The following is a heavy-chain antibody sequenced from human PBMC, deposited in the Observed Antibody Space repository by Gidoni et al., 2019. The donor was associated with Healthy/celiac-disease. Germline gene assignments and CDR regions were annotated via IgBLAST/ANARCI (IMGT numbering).Heavy chain of an antibody. V-gene: IGHV3-9*01. CDR2: ISWNSGSI. Sequence: EVQLVESGGGLVQPGRSLRLSCAASGLTFDDYAMHWVRQAPGKGLEWVSGISWNSGSIGYADSVKGRFTISRDNAKNSLYLQMNSLRAEDTALYYCAKGPGYSSGWYTYWGQGTLVTVSS. CDR3: AKGPGYSSGWYTY. D-gene: IGHD6-19*01. CDR1: GLTFDDYA. J-gene: IGHJ4*02.